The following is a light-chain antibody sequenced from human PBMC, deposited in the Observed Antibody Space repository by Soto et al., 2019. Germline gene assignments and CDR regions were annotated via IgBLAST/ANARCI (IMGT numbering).Light chain of an antibody. J-gene: IGKJ1*01. CDR2: EAS. CDR1: QSFGSW. V-gene: IGKV1-5*03. Sequence: DIQMTQSPSTLSASVGGRVTITCRASQSFGSWLAWYQQKPGKAPKLLIYEASTLENGVPSRFSGSGSGTEFTLTISSLQPDDFATYYCQHYKMYSPWTFGQGTKVDI. CDR3: QHYKMYSPWT.